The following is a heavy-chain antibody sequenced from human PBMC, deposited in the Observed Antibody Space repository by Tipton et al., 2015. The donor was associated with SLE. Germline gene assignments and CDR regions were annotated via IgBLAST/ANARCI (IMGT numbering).Heavy chain of an antibody. D-gene: IGHD6-6*01. V-gene: IGHV5-51*01. CDR3: ARTDPEYISSSGVGY. Sequence: VQLVQSGAEVKKPGESLKISCKASGYSFTTYWIGWVRQMPGKGLEWMGILYPADSQTRYSPSFQGHVTISADESISTAYLQWSSRKASDTAMYYCARTDPEYISSSGVGYWGQGTLVTVSS. J-gene: IGHJ4*02. CDR1: GYSFTTYW. CDR2: LYPADSQT.